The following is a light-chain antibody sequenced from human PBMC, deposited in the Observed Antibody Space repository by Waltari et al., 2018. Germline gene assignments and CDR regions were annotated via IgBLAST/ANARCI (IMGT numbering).Light chain of an antibody. Sequence: DIQMTQSPSSLSASVGDIVTITCRASQSISSYLNWYQQKPGKAPKRLIYAASSLQSGVPSRFSGSGSGTDFTLTISSLQPEDFATYYCQQSYSTPRTFGQGTKLEIK. CDR1: QSISSY. J-gene: IGKJ2*01. CDR3: QQSYSTPRT. CDR2: AAS. V-gene: IGKV1-39*01.